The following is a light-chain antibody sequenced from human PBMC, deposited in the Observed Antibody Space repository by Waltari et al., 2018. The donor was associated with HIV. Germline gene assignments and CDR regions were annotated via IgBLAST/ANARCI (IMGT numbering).Light chain of an antibody. CDR3: AAWDDSLNGRV. J-gene: IGLJ3*02. V-gene: IGLV1-44*01. CDR2: SNN. CDR1: SSNIGSNT. Sequence: QSVLTQPPSASGTPGQRVTISCSGSSSNIGSNTVNWYQQLPGTAPKLLIYSNNQRPSGVADRFSGSKSGTSASLAIRGLQSEDEADYYCAAWDDSLNGRVFGGGTKLTVL.